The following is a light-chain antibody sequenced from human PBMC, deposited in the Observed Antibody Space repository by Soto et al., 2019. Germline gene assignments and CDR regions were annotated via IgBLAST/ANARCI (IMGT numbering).Light chain of an antibody. CDR2: GAS. V-gene: IGKV3-20*01. CDR3: QHFSSSAPAIT. CDR1: QSVTSGY. Sequence: EIVLTQSPGTLSLSPGERATLSCRASQSVTSGYLAWYQQQPNQAPRLLIYGASYRATDIPDRFSGGGYGTDFILTISRLEPEDFAVYSCQHFSSSAPAITFGQGARLEIK. J-gene: IGKJ5*01.